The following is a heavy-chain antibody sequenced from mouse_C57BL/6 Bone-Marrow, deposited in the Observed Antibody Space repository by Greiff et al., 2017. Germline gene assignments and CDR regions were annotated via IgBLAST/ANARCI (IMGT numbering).Heavy chain of an antibody. V-gene: IGHV1-26*01. CDR2: INPNNGGT. D-gene: IGHD1-1*01. CDR1: GYTFTDYY. J-gene: IGHJ1*03. Sequence: VQLQQSGPELVKPGASVKISCKASGYTFTDYYMNWVKQSHGKSLEWIGDINPNNGGTSYNQKFKGKATLTVDKSSSTAYMELRSLTSEDSAVYYCARSDDYGSSWHWYFDVWGTGTTVTVSS. CDR3: ARSDDYGSSWHWYFDV.